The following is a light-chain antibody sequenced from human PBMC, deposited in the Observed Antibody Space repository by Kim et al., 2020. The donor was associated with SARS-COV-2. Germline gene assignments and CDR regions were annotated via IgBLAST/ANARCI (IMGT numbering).Light chain of an antibody. CDR3: QQSYSTPPIT. V-gene: IGKV1-39*01. CDR1: QSISRY. J-gene: IGKJ5*01. Sequence: SVGDRVTITCRASQSISRYLNWYQQKPGKAPKLLIYAASSLQSGVPSRFSGSGSGTDFTLTISSLQPEDFATYYCQQSYSTPPITFGQGTRLEIK. CDR2: AAS.